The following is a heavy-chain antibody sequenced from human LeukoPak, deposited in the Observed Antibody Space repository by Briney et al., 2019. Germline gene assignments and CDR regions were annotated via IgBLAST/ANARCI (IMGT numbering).Heavy chain of an antibody. V-gene: IGHV3-30*02. CDR2: IRSDGSNK. J-gene: IGHJ6*02. Sequence: GGSLRLSCAASGFTFSSYGMHWVRQAPGKGLEWVTFIRSDGSNKYYAESVKGRFTISRDNSKNTLYLQMNSLRAEDTAVYYCAKEAQYSSSYYYYGMDVWGQGTTVTVSS. CDR3: AKEAQYSSSYYYYGMDV. CDR1: GFTFSSYG. D-gene: IGHD6-13*01.